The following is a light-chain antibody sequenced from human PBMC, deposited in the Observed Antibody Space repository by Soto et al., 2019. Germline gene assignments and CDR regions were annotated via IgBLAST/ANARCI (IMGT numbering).Light chain of an antibody. V-gene: IGLV2-11*01. Sequence: QSALTQPRSVSGSPGQSVTISCTGTSRDVGAYNYVSWYQQHPGKAPKLIIYDVSTWPSGVPHRFSGSKSGNTSSLTISGLQDEDEADYYCCSSAGSSTVIVGGGTKLTVL. CDR2: DVS. CDR1: SRDVGAYNY. CDR3: CSSAGSSTVI. J-gene: IGLJ2*01.